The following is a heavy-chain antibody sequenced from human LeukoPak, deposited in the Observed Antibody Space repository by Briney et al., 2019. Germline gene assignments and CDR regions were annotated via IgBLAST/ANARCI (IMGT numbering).Heavy chain of an antibody. D-gene: IGHD3-16*01. Sequence: SETLSLTCTVSGGSISTYYWSWIRQPPGKGLEWVGNIYHSGSTYYNPSLKSRVTISVDTSKNQFSLKLSSVSAADTAVYYCARALMITFGGVIDHWGQGTLVTVSS. V-gene: IGHV4-59*08. J-gene: IGHJ5*02. CDR3: ARALMITFGGVIDH. CDR2: IYHSGST. CDR1: GGSISTYY.